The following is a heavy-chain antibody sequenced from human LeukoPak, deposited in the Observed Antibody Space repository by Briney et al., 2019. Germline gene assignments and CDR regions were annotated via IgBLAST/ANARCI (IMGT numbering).Heavy chain of an antibody. V-gene: IGHV3-23*01. CDR3: AKDRLLNCRGDCYIFDY. D-gene: IGHD2-21*02. Sequence: PGGSLRLSCVASGFTLRSYVMNWVRQTPGKGLEWVSSISGSGDSTFYADSVKGRFSISRDNSKNTLYQQVNGLRTEDTAVYYCAKDRLLNCRGDCYIFDYWGQGTVVTVSS. CDR1: GFTLRSYV. CDR2: ISGSGDST. J-gene: IGHJ4*02.